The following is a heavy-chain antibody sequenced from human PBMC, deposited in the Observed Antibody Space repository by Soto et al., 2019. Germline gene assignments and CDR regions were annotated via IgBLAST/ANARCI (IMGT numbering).Heavy chain of an antibody. D-gene: IGHD3-3*01. CDR2: ISAYNGNT. CDR3: ARDFRMCGVVFKVCDY. V-gene: IGHV1-18*01. Sequence: QVQLVQSGAEVKKPGASVKVSCKASGYTFTSYGISWVRQAPGQGLEWMGWISAYNGNTNYAQKLQGRVTMTTDTYTSKAYMELRSLSSDDTAVYYCARDFRMCGVVFKVCDYWGQGTLVTVSS. J-gene: IGHJ4*02. CDR1: GYTFTSYG.